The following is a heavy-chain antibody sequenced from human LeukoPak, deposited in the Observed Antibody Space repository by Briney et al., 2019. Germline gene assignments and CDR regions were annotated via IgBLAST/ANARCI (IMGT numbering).Heavy chain of an antibody. V-gene: IGHV1-24*01. D-gene: IGHD6-13*01. Sequence: ASVKVSCKVSGYTLTELSMHWVRQAPGKGLEWMRGFDPEDGETICAQKFQGRVTMTEDTSTDTAYMELSSLRSEDTAVYYCATDTERYSSSWYPRINAFDIWGQGTMVTVSS. CDR2: FDPEDGET. CDR1: GYTLTELS. J-gene: IGHJ3*02. CDR3: ATDTERYSSSWYPRINAFDI.